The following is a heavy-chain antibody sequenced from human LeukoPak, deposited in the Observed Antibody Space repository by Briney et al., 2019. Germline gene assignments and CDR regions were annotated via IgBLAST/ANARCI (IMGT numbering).Heavy chain of an antibody. V-gene: IGHV3-48*01. CDR2: ISSSSSTI. J-gene: IGHJ4*02. Sequence: GGSLRLSCAASGFTFSSYSMNWVRQAPGKGLEWVSYISSSSSTIYYADSVKGRFTISRDNAKNSLYLQMNSLRAEDTAVYYCARDEYYYDSSGYYDWGQGTLVTVSS. CDR1: GFTFSSYS. CDR3: ARDEYYYDSSGYYD. D-gene: IGHD3-22*01.